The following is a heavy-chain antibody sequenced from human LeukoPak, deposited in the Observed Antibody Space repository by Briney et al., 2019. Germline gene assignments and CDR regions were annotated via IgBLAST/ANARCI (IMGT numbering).Heavy chain of an antibody. V-gene: IGHV1-46*01. D-gene: IGHD5-18*01. CDR1: GYTFTSYY. Sequence: ASVKVSCKASGYTFTSYYMHWVRQAPGQGLEWMGIINPSGGSTCYAQKFQGRVTMTRDTSTSTVYMELSSLRSEDTAVYYCARGSGYEGGYSYGYLGYWGQGTLVTVSS. J-gene: IGHJ4*02. CDR3: ARGSGYEGGYSYGYLGY. CDR2: INPSGGST.